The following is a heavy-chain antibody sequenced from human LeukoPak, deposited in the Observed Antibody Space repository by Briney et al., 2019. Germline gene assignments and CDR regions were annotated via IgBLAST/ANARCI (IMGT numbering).Heavy chain of an antibody. V-gene: IGHV3-23*01. D-gene: IGHD3-3*01. J-gene: IGHJ4*02. CDR2: IGASSAST. CDR3: PKDRFPKDGSRDFDY. Sequence: GGSLRLSCAASGFTFSNFAIGWVRQAPGKGLEWVSYIGASSASTYYADSVKGQFTISRDNSRNTLYLQMNSLRAEDTAVYFCPKDRFPKDGSRDFDYWGQGTLVTVSS. CDR1: GFTFSNFA.